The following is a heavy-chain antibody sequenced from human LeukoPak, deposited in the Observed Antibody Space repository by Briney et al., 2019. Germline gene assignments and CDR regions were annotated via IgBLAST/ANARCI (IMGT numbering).Heavy chain of an antibody. CDR2: INPNSGGT. Sequence: ASVKVSCKASGYTFTGYYMHWVRQALGQGLEWMGWINPNSGGTNYAQKFQGRVTMTRDTSISTAYMELSRLGSDDTAVYYCARVPFSYCGGDCYFDYWGQGTLVTVSS. V-gene: IGHV1-2*02. D-gene: IGHD2-21*02. CDR3: ARVPFSYCGGDCYFDY. CDR1: GYTFTGYY. J-gene: IGHJ4*02.